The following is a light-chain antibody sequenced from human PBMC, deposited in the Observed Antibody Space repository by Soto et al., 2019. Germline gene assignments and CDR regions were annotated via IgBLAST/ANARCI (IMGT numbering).Light chain of an antibody. Sequence: QSALTQPASVSGSPGQSITISCTGTSSDVGSYNLVSWYQQHPGKAPKLMIYEDTKRPSGVSNRFSGSKSAKTASLTISGLQPEDEADYFCCSYGGRSTYVFGTGTKVTVL. CDR2: EDT. V-gene: IGLV2-23*01. CDR3: CSYGGRSTYV. CDR1: SSDVGSYNL. J-gene: IGLJ1*01.